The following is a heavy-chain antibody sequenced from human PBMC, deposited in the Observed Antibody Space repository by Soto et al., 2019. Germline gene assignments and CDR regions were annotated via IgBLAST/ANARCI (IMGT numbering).Heavy chain of an antibody. V-gene: IGHV3-33*01. J-gene: IGHJ6*02. Sequence: PGGSLRLSCAASGFTFSSYGMHWVRQAPGKGLEWVAVIWYDGSNKYYADSVKGRFTISRDNSKNTLYLQMNSLRAEDTAVYYCARDMVRQLRANYYYGMDVWGQGTKVTVSS. D-gene: IGHD1-1*01. CDR2: IWYDGSNK. CDR1: GFTFSSYG. CDR3: ARDMVRQLRANYYYGMDV.